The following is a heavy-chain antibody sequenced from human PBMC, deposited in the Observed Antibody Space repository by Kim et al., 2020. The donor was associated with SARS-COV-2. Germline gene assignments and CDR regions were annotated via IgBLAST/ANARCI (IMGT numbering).Heavy chain of an antibody. J-gene: IGHJ4*02. CDR1: GYTFTSYA. V-gene: IGHV1-3*01. Sequence: ASVKVSCKASGYTFTSYAMHWVRQAPGQRLEWMGWINAGNGNTKYSQKFQGRVTITRDTSASTAYMELSSLRSEDTAVYYCARPNYDILTGYYKRTGYFDYWGQGTLVTASS. CDR2: INAGNGNT. CDR3: ARPNYDILTGYYKRTGYFDY. D-gene: IGHD3-9*01.